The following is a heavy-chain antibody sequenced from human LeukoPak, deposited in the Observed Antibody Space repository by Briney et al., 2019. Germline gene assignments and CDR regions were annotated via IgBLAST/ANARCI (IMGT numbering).Heavy chain of an antibody. CDR3: ARGYIVGVPWGDNWFDP. J-gene: IGHJ5*02. V-gene: IGHV1-69*13. CDR1: GGTFSSYA. D-gene: IGHD1-26*01. CDR2: IIPIFGIA. Sequence: ASVKVSCKASGGTFSSYAISWVRQAPGQGLEWMGGIIPIFGIANYAQKFQGRVTITADESTSTAYMELSSLRSEDTAVYYCARGYIVGVPWGDNWFDPWGQGTLVTVSS.